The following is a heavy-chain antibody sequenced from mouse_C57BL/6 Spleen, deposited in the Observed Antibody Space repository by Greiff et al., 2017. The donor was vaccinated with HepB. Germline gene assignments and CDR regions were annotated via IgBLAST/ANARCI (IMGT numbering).Heavy chain of an antibody. Sequence: EVQLQQSGPELVKPGASVKISCKASGYSFTDYNMNWVKQSNGKSLEWIGVINPNYGTTSYNQKFKGKATLTVDQSSSTAYMQLNSLTSEDSAVYYCARGIYYEYDWYYYAMDYWGQGTSVTVSS. D-gene: IGHD2-4*01. J-gene: IGHJ4*01. CDR3: ARGIYYEYDWYYYAMDY. V-gene: IGHV1-39*01. CDR1: GYSFTDYN. CDR2: INPNYGTT.